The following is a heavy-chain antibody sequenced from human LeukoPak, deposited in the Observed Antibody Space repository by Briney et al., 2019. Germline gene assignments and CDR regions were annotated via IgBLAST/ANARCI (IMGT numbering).Heavy chain of an antibody. D-gene: IGHD6-19*01. J-gene: IGHJ4*02. Sequence: GGSLRLSCAASGFTVSSNYMSWVRQAPGKGLEWVSVIYSGGSTYYADSVKGRFTISRNNSKNTLYLQMNSLRAEDTAVYYCARAGRIAVAGTPAWYFDYWGQGTLVTVSS. CDR1: GFTVSSNY. CDR2: IYSGGST. V-gene: IGHV3-66*01. CDR3: ARAGRIAVAGTPAWYFDY.